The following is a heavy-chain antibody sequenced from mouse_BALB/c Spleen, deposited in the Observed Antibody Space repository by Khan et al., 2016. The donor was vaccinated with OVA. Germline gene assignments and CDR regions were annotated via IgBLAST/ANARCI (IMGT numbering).Heavy chain of an antibody. CDR1: EYTFTNYG. D-gene: IGHD1-2*01. Sequence: QIQLVQSGPELTKPGETVKISCKASEYTFTNYGMNWVKQAPGKGLKWMGWINTNTGESTYAEEFKGRFAFSLETSASTAYLQINNLKNEDTATYVCARRFRTAYPLYYYALDYWGQGTSVTVSS. J-gene: IGHJ4*01. V-gene: IGHV9-3*02. CDR2: INTNTGES. CDR3: ARRFRTAYPLYYYALDY.